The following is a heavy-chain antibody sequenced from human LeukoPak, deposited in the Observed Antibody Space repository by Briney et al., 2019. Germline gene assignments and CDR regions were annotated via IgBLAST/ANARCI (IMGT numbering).Heavy chain of an antibody. CDR3: ASDYYDSSGYYTNDAFDI. D-gene: IGHD3-22*01. CDR1: GYSFTSYW. Sequence: GESLKISCKGSGYSFTSYWIGWVRQMPGKGLEWMGIIYPGDSDTRYSPSFQGQVTISADKSISTAYLQWSSLKASDTAMYYCASDYYDSSGYYTNDAFDIWGQGTMVTVSS. CDR2: IYPGDSDT. J-gene: IGHJ3*02. V-gene: IGHV5-51*01.